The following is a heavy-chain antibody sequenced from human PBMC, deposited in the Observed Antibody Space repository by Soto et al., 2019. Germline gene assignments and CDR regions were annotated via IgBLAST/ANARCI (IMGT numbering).Heavy chain of an antibody. J-gene: IGHJ6*02. D-gene: IGHD3-3*01. CDR2: IHYSGST. CDR1: GGSIGRGGYY. Sequence: TLSLTCTVSGGSIGRGGYYWSWIRQHPGKGLEWIGYIHYSGSTYYNPSLKSRVTISVDTSKKQFSLKLTSVTAADTAVYYCARDGVVTPFYNGMDVWGQGTTVTVSS. V-gene: IGHV4-31*03. CDR3: ARDGVVTPFYNGMDV.